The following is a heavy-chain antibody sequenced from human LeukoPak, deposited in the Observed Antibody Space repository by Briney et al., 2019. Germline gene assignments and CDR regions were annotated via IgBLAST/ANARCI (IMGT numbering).Heavy chain of an antibody. J-gene: IGHJ5*02. CDR2: IYYSGST. CDR1: GGSISSYY. Sequence: SETLSLTCTVSGGSISSYYWSWIRQPPGKGLEWIGYIYYSGSTNYNPSLKSRVTISVDTSKNQFSLKLSSVTAADTAVYYCVRDSGMVRSRGFDPWGQGTLVTVSS. CDR3: VRDSGMVRSRGFDP. V-gene: IGHV4-59*01. D-gene: IGHD3-10*01.